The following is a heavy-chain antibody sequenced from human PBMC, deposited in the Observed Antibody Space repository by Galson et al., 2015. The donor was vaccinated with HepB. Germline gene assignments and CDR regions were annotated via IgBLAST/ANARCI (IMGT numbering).Heavy chain of an antibody. CDR2: INAGIGYT. D-gene: IGHD3-3*01. V-gene: IGHV1-3*01. J-gene: IGHJ4*02. CDR3: AGPFTYYDFWSGSYDFFDY. CDR1: GYTFTSHA. Sequence: SVKVSCKASGYTFTSHAMHWVRQAPGQRLEWMGRINAGIGYTKYSQKFQGRVTITRDTSANTVHMELSGLTSEDTAVYYCAGPFTYYDFWSGSYDFFDYWGQGTLVTVSS.